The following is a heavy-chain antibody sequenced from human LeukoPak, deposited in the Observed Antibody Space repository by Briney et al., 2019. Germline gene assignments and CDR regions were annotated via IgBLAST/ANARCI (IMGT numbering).Heavy chain of an antibody. CDR3: VTPRSWELSDVAV. CDR1: GYSISTNYY. CDR2: VYHNGET. Sequence: PSETLSLICTVSGYSISTNYYWAWIRQSPGTGLEWIGSVYHNGETYYNPSLKSRVIISVDTSKNEFSLRLTSVTAADTAVFYCVTPRSWELSDVAVWGKGTTVIVSS. D-gene: IGHD1-26*01. V-gene: IGHV4-38-2*02. J-gene: IGHJ6*04.